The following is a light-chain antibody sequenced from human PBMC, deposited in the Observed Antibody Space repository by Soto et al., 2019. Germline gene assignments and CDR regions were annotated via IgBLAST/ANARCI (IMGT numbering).Light chain of an antibody. Sequence: SASAVSVKERDRVTCTSGVCQSISRWFAWYQQKPGRPPNLLIYDASSLESGVPSRFSGSGSGTEFSLTISSLLPAEFATRYCRQYYTYSPCPFCEVTKVDIK. CDR1: QSISRW. CDR2: DAS. J-gene: IGKJ1*01. V-gene: IGKV1-5*01. CDR3: RQYYTYSPCP.